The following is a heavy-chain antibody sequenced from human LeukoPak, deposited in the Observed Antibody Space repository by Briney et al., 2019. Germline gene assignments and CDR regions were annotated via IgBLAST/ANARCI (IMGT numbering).Heavy chain of an antibody. CDR1: GFALSSHW. Sequence: GGSLRLSCAASGFALSSHWMTWVRQVPGRGPEWVANVNRDGSETYYLDSVKGRFTISGDNAKNSLYLQMSSLRAEDTAVYYCARKGELERRRSWDCWGQGTLVTVSS. V-gene: IGHV3-7*03. CDR2: VNRDGSET. CDR3: ARKGELERRRSWDC. D-gene: IGHD1-1*01. J-gene: IGHJ4*02.